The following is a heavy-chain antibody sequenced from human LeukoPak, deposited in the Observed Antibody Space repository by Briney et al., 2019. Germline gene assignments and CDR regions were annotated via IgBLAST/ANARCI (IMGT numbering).Heavy chain of an antibody. Sequence: ASVKVSCKASGYTFTSYDINWVRQATGQGLEWMGWMNPNSGNTGYAQKFQGRVTITRNTSISTAYMELSSLRSEDTAVYYCARRRWGDYDFWSGYYSKGDAFDIWGQGTMVTVSS. V-gene: IGHV1-8*03. J-gene: IGHJ3*02. CDR2: MNPNSGNT. CDR3: ARRRWGDYDFWSGYYSKGDAFDI. CDR1: GYTFTSYD. D-gene: IGHD3-3*01.